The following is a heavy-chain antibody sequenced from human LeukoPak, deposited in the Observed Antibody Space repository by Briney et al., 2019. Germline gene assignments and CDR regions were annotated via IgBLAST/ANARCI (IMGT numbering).Heavy chain of an antibody. CDR1: GFTFSSYW. Sequence: GSLTLSCAASGFTFSSYWMSWVRQAPGKGLEWVANIKQDGSEKYYVDSVKGRFTISRDNAKNSLYLQMNSLRAEDTAVYYCARDSGYSSSWYSVVKNFDYWGQGTLVTVSS. D-gene: IGHD6-13*01. CDR2: IKQDGSEK. J-gene: IGHJ4*02. CDR3: ARDSGYSSSWYSVVKNFDY. V-gene: IGHV3-7*01.